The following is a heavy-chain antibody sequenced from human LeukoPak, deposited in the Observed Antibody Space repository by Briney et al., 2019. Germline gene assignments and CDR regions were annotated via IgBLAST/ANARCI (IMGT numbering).Heavy chain of an antibody. J-gene: IGHJ4*02. D-gene: IGHD3-10*01. V-gene: IGHV3-11*05. CDR3: ARDHESYYGSGSYYPGGCDY. CDR2: ISSSSSYT. CDR1: GFTFSDYY. Sequence: GGSLRLSCAASGFTFSDYYMSWLRQAPGKGLEWVSFISSSSSYTNYADSVKGRFTISRDNAKNSLYLHMNSLRADDTAVYYCARDHESYYGSGSYYPGGCDYWGQGTLVTVSS.